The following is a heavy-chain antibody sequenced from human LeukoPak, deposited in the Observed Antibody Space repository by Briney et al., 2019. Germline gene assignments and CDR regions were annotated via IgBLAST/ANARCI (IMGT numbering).Heavy chain of an antibody. CDR2: MWNDGSKT. J-gene: IGHJ4*02. Sequence: GGSLRLSCAASGFTFSSYGLHWVWKAQRKGMELEAVMWNDGSKTIYADSVKSRFTISKDNPKNTLYLQMNSLRAEDTAVYYCARDRGEMATDYWGQGTLVTVSS. V-gene: IGHV3-33*01. CDR1: GFTFSSYG. D-gene: IGHD5-24*01. CDR3: ARDRGEMATDY.